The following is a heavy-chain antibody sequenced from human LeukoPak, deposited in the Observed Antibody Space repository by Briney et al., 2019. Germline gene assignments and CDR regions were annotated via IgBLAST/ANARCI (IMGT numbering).Heavy chain of an antibody. J-gene: IGHJ4*02. Sequence: GGSLRLSCAASGFTFSDYYMSWIRQAPGKGLEWVSYISSSGSTIYYADSVKGRFTISRDNAKNSLYLQMNSLRAEDTAVYYCAREATMVRGVISAQTYDYWGQGTLVTVSS. CDR3: AREATMVRGVISAQTYDY. CDR1: GFTFSDYY. CDR2: ISSSGSTI. D-gene: IGHD3-10*01. V-gene: IGHV3-11*01.